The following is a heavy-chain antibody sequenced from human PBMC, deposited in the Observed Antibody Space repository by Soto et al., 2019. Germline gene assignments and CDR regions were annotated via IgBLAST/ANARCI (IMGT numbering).Heavy chain of an antibody. V-gene: IGHV1-8*01. J-gene: IGHJ6*02. CDR2: MNPNSGNT. Sequence: GASVKVSCKASGYTFTSYDINWVRQATGQGLEWMGWMNPNSGNTGYAQKFQGRVTMARNTSISTAYMELSSLRSEDTAVYYCARVRIGFLEWLLEYYYYGMDVWGQGTTVTVSS. CDR3: ARVRIGFLEWLLEYYYYGMDV. CDR1: GYTFTSYD. D-gene: IGHD3-3*02.